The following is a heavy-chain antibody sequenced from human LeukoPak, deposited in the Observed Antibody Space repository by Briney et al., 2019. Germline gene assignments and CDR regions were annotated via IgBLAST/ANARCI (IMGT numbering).Heavy chain of an antibody. CDR1: GFTFSDYP. J-gene: IGHJ4*02. Sequence: GGSLRLSCVASGFTFSDYPMSWVRQVPGGGLEWVSAISDSGGTTDYADSVKGRFTISRDNSKNTLYLQMNSLRAEDTAVYFCAKGGGSLDWGQGTLVTVSS. D-gene: IGHD1-26*01. CDR2: ISDSGGTT. V-gene: IGHV3-23*01. CDR3: AKGGGSLD.